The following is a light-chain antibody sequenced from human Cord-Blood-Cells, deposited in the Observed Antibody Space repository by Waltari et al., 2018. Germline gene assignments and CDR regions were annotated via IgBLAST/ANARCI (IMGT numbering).Light chain of an antibody. CDR1: QSISSY. V-gene: IGKV1-39*01. CDR2: AAS. J-gene: IGKJ4*02. CDR3: QQSYSTPRT. Sequence: DIKMTQSPSSLSASVRYRVTITCRASQSISSYLNWYQQKPGKAPKLLIYAASSLQSGVPSRFSGSGSGTDFTLTISSLQPEDFATYYCQQSYSTPRTFGGGTKVEIK.